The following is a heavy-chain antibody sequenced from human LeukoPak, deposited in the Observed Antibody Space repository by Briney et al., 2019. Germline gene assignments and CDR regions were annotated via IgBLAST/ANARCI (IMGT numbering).Heavy chain of an antibody. CDR1: GGSFSGYY. J-gene: IGHJ4*02. CDR3: ARGGYCGYGIEFDY. D-gene: IGHD5-12*01. CDR2: INHSGST. Sequence: SETLSLTCAVYGGSFSGYYWSWIRQPPGKGLEWIGEINHSGSTNYNPSLKSRVTISVDTSKNQFSLKLSSVTAADTAVYYCARGGYCGYGIEFDYWGQGTLVTVSS. V-gene: IGHV4-34*01.